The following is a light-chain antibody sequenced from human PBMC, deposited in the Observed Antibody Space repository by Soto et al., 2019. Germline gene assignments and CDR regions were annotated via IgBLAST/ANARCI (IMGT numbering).Light chain of an antibody. CDR2: AGS. V-gene: IGLV2-23*01. CDR3: CSYAGSSTHVV. J-gene: IGLJ2*01. Sequence: QSVLTQPASVSGSPGQSITISCTGTSSDVGSYNLVSWYQQHPGKAPKLMIYAGSKRPSGISNRFSGSKSGNKAALTISGLQAEDEADYHCCSYAGSSTHVVFGGGTELTVL. CDR1: SSDVGSYNL.